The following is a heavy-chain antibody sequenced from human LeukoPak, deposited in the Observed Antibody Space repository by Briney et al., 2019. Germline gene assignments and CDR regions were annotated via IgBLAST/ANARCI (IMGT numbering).Heavy chain of an antibody. CDR2: ISAYNGNT. D-gene: IGHD1-26*01. CDR3: ARADKIRIYIVGETPFDY. V-gene: IGHV1-18*01. Sequence: GASVKVSCKASGYTFTSYGISWVRLAPGQGLEWMGWISAYNGNTNYAQKLQGRVTMTTDTSTSTAYMELRSLRSDDTAVYYCARADKIRIYIVGETPFDYWGQGTLVTVSS. CDR1: GYTFTSYG. J-gene: IGHJ4*02.